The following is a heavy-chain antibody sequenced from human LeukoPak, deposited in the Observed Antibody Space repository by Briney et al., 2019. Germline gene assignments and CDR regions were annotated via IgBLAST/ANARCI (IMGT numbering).Heavy chain of an antibody. Sequence: GASVKVSCKASGGTFSSYAISWVRQAPGQGLEWMGRIIPILGIADYAQKFQGRVTITADNSTSTAYMELSSLRSEDTAVYYCARAPTVGATDHDYWGQGTLVTVSS. J-gene: IGHJ4*02. CDR3: ARAPTVGATDHDY. CDR2: IIPILGIA. V-gene: IGHV1-69*04. CDR1: GGTFSSYA. D-gene: IGHD1-26*01.